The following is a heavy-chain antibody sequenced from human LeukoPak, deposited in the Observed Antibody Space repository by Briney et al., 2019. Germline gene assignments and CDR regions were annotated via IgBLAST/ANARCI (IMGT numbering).Heavy chain of an antibody. J-gene: IGHJ3*01. CDR3: ARGSSDAFDL. CDR2: IYYSGST. Sequence: SETLSLTCTVSGGSISSGGYYWSWIRQHPGKGLEWIGYIYYSGSTYYNPSLKSRVTISVDTSKNQFSLKLSSVTAADTAVYYCARGSSDAFDLWGQGTMVTVSS. V-gene: IGHV4-31*03. CDR1: GGSISSGGYY.